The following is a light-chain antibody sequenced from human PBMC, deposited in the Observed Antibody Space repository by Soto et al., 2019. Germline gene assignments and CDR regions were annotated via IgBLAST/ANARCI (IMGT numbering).Light chain of an antibody. CDR2: GPS. V-gene: IGKV3-15*01. CDR1: QSVGRH. Sequence: EIVMRQSPATLSVSPGERATLSCRASQSVGRHLTWYQQRPGQAPRLLIYGPSTRATGIPARFSGSGSGTEFTLTISSLQSENFAIYSCQQYNHWPPLTFGGGTKVEIK. J-gene: IGKJ4*01. CDR3: QQYNHWPPLT.